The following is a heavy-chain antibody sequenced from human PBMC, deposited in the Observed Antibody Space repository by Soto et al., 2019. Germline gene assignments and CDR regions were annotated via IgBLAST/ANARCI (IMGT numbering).Heavy chain of an antibody. CDR3: ARQSGGGIWFGELLSPTMDY. Sequence: SETLSLTCTVSGGSISSYYWSWIRQPPGKGLDWIGYIYYIGSTNYNPSLKSRVTISVDTSKNQFSLKLSSVTAADTAVYYCARQSGGGIWFGELLSPTMDYWGQGTLVTVSS. CDR1: GGSISSYY. V-gene: IGHV4-59*08. J-gene: IGHJ4*02. CDR2: IYYIGST. D-gene: IGHD3-10*01.